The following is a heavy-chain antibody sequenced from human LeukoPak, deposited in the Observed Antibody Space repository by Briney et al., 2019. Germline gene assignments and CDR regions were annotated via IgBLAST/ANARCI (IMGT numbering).Heavy chain of an antibody. CDR1: GGTFSSYA. V-gene: IGHV1-69*05. CDR3: AREISDSSGYYGQ. D-gene: IGHD3-22*01. Sequence: VASVKASCKASGGTFSSYAISWVRQAPGQGLEWMGGIIPIFGTANYAQKFQGRVTITTDESTSTAYMELSSLRSEDTAVYYCAREISDSSGYYGQWGQGTLVTVSS. J-gene: IGHJ4*02. CDR2: IIPIFGTA.